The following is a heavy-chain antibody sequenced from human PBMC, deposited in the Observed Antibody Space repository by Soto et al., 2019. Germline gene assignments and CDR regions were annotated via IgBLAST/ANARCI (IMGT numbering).Heavy chain of an antibody. Sequence: GGSLRLSCAASGFTFSRYAMHWVRQAPGKGLEWVAVISYDGSNKYYADSVKGRFTISRDNSKNTLYLQMNSLRAEDTAVYYCARDRGSGGYYGMDVWGQGTKVTVSS. CDR3: ARDRGSGGYYGMDV. D-gene: IGHD6-19*01. CDR2: ISYDGSNK. V-gene: IGHV3-30-3*01. CDR1: GFTFSRYA. J-gene: IGHJ6*02.